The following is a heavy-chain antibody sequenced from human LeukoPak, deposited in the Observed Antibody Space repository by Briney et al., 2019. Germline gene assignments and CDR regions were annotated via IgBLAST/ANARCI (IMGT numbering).Heavy chain of an antibody. V-gene: IGHV3-48*04. Sequence: GGSLRLSCAASGFTFSSYGMNWVRQAPGKGLEWVSYISGSSSTIYYADSVKGRFTISRDNAKNSLFLQMDSLRAEDTAVYYCARVLHKRNYDSTTYYGYWGQGTLVTVSS. CDR3: ARVLHKRNYDSTTYYGY. J-gene: IGHJ4*02. D-gene: IGHD3-22*01. CDR1: GFTFSSYG. CDR2: ISGSSSTI.